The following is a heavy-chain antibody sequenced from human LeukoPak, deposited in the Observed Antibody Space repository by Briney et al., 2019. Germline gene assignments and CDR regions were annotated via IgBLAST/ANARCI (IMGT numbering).Heavy chain of an antibody. CDR3: ARDKGSGWYSDAFDI. V-gene: IGHV4-4*07. D-gene: IGHD6-19*01. J-gene: IGHJ3*02. Sequence: PSETLSLTCTVSGGSISRYYWSWIRQPAGKGLEWIGRIYTSGSTNYNPSLKSRVTMSVDTSKNQFSLKLSSVTAADTAVYYCARDKGSGWYSDAFDIWGQGTMVTVSS. CDR2: IYTSGST. CDR1: GGSISRYY.